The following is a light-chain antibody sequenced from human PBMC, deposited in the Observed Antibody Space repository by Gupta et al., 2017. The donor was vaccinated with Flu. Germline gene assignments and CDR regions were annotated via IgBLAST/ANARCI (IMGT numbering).Light chain of an antibody. Sequence: SYVLTQPPSVSVAPGQTARITCGGNNIGSNSVHWYQQKPAKAPVLVVYDDSDRPSGIPGRFSGSNSGNTATLTISSVEAGDEADYYCQVWDSSSDHWVFGGGTKLTVL. J-gene: IGLJ3*02. CDR1: NIGSNS. V-gene: IGLV3-21*02. CDR2: DDS. CDR3: QVWDSSSDHWV.